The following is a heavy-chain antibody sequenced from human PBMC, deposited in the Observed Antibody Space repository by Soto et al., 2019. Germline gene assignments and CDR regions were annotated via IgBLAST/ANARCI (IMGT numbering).Heavy chain of an antibody. D-gene: IGHD5-18*01. CDR1: GGTFSSYA. Sequence: QVQLVQSGAEVKKPGSSVKVSCKASGGTFSSYAISWVRQAPGQGLEWMGGIIPVFGTGIYAQKFQGRVTITADKSTNTAYMELSCLRSEDTAVYFCARVGGTGGYTYGLDYWGQGTLVTVSS. CDR3: ARVGGTGGYTYGLDY. CDR2: IIPVFGTG. J-gene: IGHJ4*02. V-gene: IGHV1-69*06.